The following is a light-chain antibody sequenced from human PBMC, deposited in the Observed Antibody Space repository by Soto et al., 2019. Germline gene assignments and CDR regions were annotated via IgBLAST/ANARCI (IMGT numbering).Light chain of an antibody. CDR1: QGISNY. Sequence: DIQLTQSPCSLSASVGDRVTITCRASQGISNYVAWYQQKPGKAPKLLIYAASTLQSGVPSRFSGSGSGTDFTLTISSLQPEDFATYYCQRLSHAFGGGTKVDIK. CDR2: AAS. CDR3: QRLSHA. J-gene: IGKJ4*01. V-gene: IGKV1-9*01.